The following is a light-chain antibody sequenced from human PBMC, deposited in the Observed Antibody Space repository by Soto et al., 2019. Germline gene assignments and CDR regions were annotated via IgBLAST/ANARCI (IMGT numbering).Light chain of an antibody. CDR3: QHYNSYSEA. V-gene: IGKV1-5*03. CDR2: KAS. Sequence: SQMTQSPSTLSASVGVRFTITCRASQTISSWLAWYQQKKGKAPKLMIYKASTLKSGVPSRFSGSGYGTEFNLTISSLQTDDFATYYCQHYNSYSEAFGQGTKVDIK. CDR1: QTISSW. J-gene: IGKJ1*01.